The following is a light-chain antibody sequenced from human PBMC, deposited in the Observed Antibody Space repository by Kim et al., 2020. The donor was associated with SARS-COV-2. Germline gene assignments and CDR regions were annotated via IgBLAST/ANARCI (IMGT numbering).Light chain of an antibody. CDR3: QSYDNSLSGVRV. CDR1: GLGSVYD. J-gene: IGLJ3*02. CDR2: GNN. Sequence: GQRVTIACTGAGLGSVYDVHWYQQVPGTAPRLLIFGNNHRPSGVPDRFSGSKSGTSASLAISGLQADDEAHYYCQSYDNSLSGVRVFGGGTQLTVL. V-gene: IGLV1-40*01.